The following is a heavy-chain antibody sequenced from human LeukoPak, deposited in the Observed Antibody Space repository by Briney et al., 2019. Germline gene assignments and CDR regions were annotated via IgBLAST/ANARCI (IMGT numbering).Heavy chain of an antibody. CDR3: ARVSYYDSSGYPEYFHH. CDR2: IIPILGIP. Sequence: SVKVSCKASGGTFSSYAINWVRQAPGQGLEWMGRIIPILGIPNYAQKFQGRVTITADRSTSTAYMELSSLRSEDAAVYYCARVSYYDSSGYPEYFHHWGQGTLVTVSS. CDR1: GGTFSSYA. V-gene: IGHV1-69*04. D-gene: IGHD3-22*01. J-gene: IGHJ1*01.